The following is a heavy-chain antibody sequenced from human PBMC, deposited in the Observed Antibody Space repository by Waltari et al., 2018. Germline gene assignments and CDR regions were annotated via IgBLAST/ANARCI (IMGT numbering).Heavy chain of an antibody. J-gene: IGHJ6*03. V-gene: IGHV4-59*01. CDR3: ARDGDSYYYMDV. Sequence: QVQLQESVPGLVKPSETLSLTCPVSGGSISGYSWSWIRQPPGKGLEWRGDIYYSGNTKYNPSLKSRVTISLDTSKNQFSLKLNSVTAADTARYYCARDGDSYYYMDVWGKGTTVTVSS. CDR2: IYYSGNT. D-gene: IGHD7-27*01. CDR1: GGSISGYS.